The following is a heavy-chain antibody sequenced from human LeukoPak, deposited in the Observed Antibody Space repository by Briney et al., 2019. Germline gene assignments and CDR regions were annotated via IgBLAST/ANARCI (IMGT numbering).Heavy chain of an antibody. CDR3: ARGASMGYNWNYVDYYYYMDV. V-gene: IGHV1-69*05. D-gene: IGHD1-7*01. J-gene: IGHJ6*03. CDR1: GGTFSSYA. CDR2: VIPIFGTA. Sequence: SVKVSCKASGGTFSSYAISWVRQAPGQGLEWMGGVIPIFGTANYAQKFQGRVTITTDESTSTAYMELSSLRSEDTAVYYCARGASMGYNWNYVDYYYYMDVWGKGTTVTVSS.